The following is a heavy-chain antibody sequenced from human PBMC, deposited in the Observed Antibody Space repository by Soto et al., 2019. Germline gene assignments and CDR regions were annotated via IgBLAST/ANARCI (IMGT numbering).Heavy chain of an antibody. J-gene: IGHJ3*02. V-gene: IGHV1-69*13. CDR1: GYRFTSYA. CDR3: ARDMVDPTVVPTDTLRAFDI. CDR2: IIPIFGTA. Sequence: SVKVSCKASGYRFTSYAISWVRQAPGQGLEWMGGIIPIFGTANYAQKFQGRVTITADESTSTAYMELSSLRAEDTAVYYCARDMVDPTVVPTDTLRAFDIWRQGTMVTVSS. D-gene: IGHD2-2*01.